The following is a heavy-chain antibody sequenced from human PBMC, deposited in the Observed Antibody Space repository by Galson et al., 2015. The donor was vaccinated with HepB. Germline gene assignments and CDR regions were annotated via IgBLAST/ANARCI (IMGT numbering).Heavy chain of an antibody. V-gene: IGHV3-23*01. CDR2: INGRGSTR. J-gene: IGHJ5*02. CDR3: VKEGSWFGGDWFDP. D-gene: IGHD3-16*01. CDR1: GFIFRHHA. Sequence: SLRLSCAGSGFIFRHHAMAWVRQAPGKGLEWVSGINGRGSTRSYSDAVKGRFSISRDNSKDTVFLQMDSLRAEDTAVYYCVKEGSWFGGDWFDPWGQGALVTVS.